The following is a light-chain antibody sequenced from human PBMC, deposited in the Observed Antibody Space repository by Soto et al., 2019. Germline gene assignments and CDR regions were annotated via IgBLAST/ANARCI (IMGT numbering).Light chain of an antibody. CDR1: QSVRSSN. J-gene: IGKJ5*01. CDR3: QQYGSSPT. V-gene: IGKV3-20*01. Sequence: DIVLTQSPGTLSLSPGERATLTCRAGQSVRSSNLAWYQQSPGQAPRLLIYGASTRATGTPDRFSGSGSGTDFTLTISRLEPEDFAVYYSQQYGSSPTFGQGTRLEIK. CDR2: GAS.